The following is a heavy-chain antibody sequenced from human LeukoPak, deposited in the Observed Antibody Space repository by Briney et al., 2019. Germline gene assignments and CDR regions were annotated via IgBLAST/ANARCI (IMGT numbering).Heavy chain of an antibody. Sequence: GGSLRLSCAASGFTFSSYWMSWVRQAPGKGLEWVANIKQDGSETYYVDSVKGRFSISRDNAKNSLFLQMNSLRAEDTAVYFCAREAGPYYDSSGYPTTGYWGQGTLVTVSS. V-gene: IGHV3-7*01. D-gene: IGHD3-22*01. CDR1: GFTFSSYW. CDR2: IKQDGSET. J-gene: IGHJ4*02. CDR3: AREAGPYYDSSGYPTTGY.